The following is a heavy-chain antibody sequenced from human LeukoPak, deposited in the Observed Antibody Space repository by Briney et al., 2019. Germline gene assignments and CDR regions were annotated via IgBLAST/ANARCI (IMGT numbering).Heavy chain of an antibody. CDR2: IYPGDSDT. Sequence: GESLKISCKGSGYSFTSYWIGWVRQMPGKGLEWMGIIYPGDSDTRYSPSFQGQVTISADKSISTAYLQWSSLKASDTAMYYCARGLVPYCSGGSCPFDYWGRGTLVTVSS. D-gene: IGHD2-15*01. CDR3: ARGLVPYCSGGSCPFDY. CDR1: GYSFTSYW. J-gene: IGHJ4*02. V-gene: IGHV5-51*01.